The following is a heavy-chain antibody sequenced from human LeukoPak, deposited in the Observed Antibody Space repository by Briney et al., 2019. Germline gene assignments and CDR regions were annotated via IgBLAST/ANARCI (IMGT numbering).Heavy chain of an antibody. J-gene: IGHJ5*02. V-gene: IGHV1-2*02. CDR3: ARGPTGYSSSNWFDP. Sequence: ASVKVPCKASGYTFTGYYMHWVRQAPGQGLEWMGWINPNSGGTNYAQKFQGRVTMTRDTSISTAYMELSRLRSDDTAVYYCARGPTGYSSSNWFDPWGQGTLVTVSS. CDR1: GYTFTGYY. CDR2: INPNSGGT. D-gene: IGHD6-19*01.